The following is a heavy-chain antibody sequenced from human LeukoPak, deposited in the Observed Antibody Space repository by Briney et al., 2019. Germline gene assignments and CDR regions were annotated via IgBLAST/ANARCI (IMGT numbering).Heavy chain of an antibody. J-gene: IGHJ4*02. CDR3: TIKVGGRYFDWYLDY. CDR1: GFTFGDYA. Sequence: GGSLRLSCTASGFTFGDYAMSWFRQAPGKGLEWVGFIRSKAYGGTTEYAASVKGRFTISRDDSKSIAYLQMNSLKTEDTAVYYCTIKVGGRYFDWYLDYWGQGTLVTVSS. CDR2: IRSKAYGGTT. D-gene: IGHD3-9*01. V-gene: IGHV3-49*03.